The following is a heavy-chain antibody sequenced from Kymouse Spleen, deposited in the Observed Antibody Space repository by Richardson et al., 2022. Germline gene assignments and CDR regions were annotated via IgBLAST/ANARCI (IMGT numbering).Heavy chain of an antibody. Sequence: QLQLQESGPGLVKPSETLSLTCTVSGGSISSSSYYWGWIRQPPGKGLEWIGSIYYSGSTYYNPSLKSRVTISVDTSKNQFSLKLSSVTAADTAVYYCARVLRYFDWLFDYWGQGTLVTVSS. CDR2: IYYSGST. D-gene: IGHD3-9*01. CDR3: ARVLRYFDWLFDY. V-gene: IGHV4-39*01. CDR1: GGSISSSSYY. J-gene: IGHJ4*02.